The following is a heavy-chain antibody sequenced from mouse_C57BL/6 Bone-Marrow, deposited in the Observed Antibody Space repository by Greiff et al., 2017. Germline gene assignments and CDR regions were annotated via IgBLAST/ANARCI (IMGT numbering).Heavy chain of an antibody. J-gene: IGHJ4*01. CDR2: IYPRDGSN. CDR1: GYTFTSYD. D-gene: IGHD1-1*02. V-gene: IGHV1-85*01. Sequence: QVQLQQSGPELVKPGASVKLSCKASGYTFTSYDINWVKPRPGQGLEWIGWIYPRDGSNKYNEKFKGKATLTVDTSSSTAYMELHSLTSEDSAVYFCARWGLWPYYAMDYWGQGTSVTVSS. CDR3: ARWGLWPYYAMDY.